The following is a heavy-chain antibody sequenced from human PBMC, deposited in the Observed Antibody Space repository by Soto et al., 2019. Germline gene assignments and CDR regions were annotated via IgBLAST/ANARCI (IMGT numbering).Heavy chain of an antibody. CDR2: ISSSSSYI. V-gene: IGHV3-21*01. J-gene: IGHJ5*01. Sequence: EVQLVESGGGLVKPGGSLRLSCAASGFTFSSYSMNWVRQAPGKGLEWVSSISSSSSYIYYVDSVQGRFTISRDNAKNPFYLQMNSWGAENRVFYYCARIVGGEAENISGYGSWARGPLLTFPS. D-gene: IGHD3-16*01. CDR3: ARIVGGEAENISGYGS. CDR1: GFTFSSYS.